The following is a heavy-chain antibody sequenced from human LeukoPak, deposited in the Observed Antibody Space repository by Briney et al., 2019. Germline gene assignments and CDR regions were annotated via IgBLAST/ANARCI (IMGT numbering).Heavy chain of an antibody. CDR2: INPNSGGT. V-gene: IGHV1-2*02. CDR3: ARDSGYCSSTSCAGGDY. D-gene: IGHD2-2*03. CDR1: GYTFTGYY. J-gene: IGHJ4*02. Sequence: ASVKVSCKASGYTFTGYYMHWVRQAPGQGLEWMGWINPNSGGTNYAQKFQGRVTMTRDTSISTAYMELSRLRSDDTAVYYCARDSGYCSSTSCAGGDYWGQGTLVTVSS.